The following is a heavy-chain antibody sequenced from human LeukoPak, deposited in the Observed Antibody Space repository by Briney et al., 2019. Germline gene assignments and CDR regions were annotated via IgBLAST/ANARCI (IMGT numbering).Heavy chain of an antibody. V-gene: IGHV3-74*01. D-gene: IGHD4-23*01. CDR2: INSDGSST. Sequence: GGSLRLSCAASGFTFSSYWMHWVRQAPGKGLVWVSRINSDGSSTSYADSVKGRFTISRDNSKNTLYLQMNSLRAEDTAVYYCAKYGGNPKDFDYWGQGTLVTVSS. CDR3: AKYGGNPKDFDY. CDR1: GFTFSSYW. J-gene: IGHJ4*02.